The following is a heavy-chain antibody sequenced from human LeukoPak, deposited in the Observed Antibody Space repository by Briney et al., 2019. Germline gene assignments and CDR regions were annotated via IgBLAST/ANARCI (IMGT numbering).Heavy chain of an antibody. CDR3: ARCHYDILTGYCDAFDI. V-gene: IGHV4-4*07. D-gene: IGHD3-9*01. CDR2: IYTSGST. J-gene: IGHJ3*02. CDR1: GGSISSYY. Sequence: SETLSLTCIVSGGSISSYYWSWIRQPAGKGLEWIGRIYTSGSTNYNPSLKSRVTMSVDTSKNQFSLKLSSVTAADTAVYYCARCHYDILTGYCDAFDIWGQGTMVTVSS.